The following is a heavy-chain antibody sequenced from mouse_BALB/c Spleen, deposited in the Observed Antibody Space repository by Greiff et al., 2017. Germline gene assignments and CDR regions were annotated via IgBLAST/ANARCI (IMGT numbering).Heavy chain of an antibody. CDR1: GFSLTDYG. D-gene: IGHD2-4*01. CDR3: AKQRSSTMITAYAMDY. Sequence: QVQLQQSGPGLVAPSQSLSITCTVSGFSLTDYGVSWIHQPPGKGLEWLGVIWGGGSTYYNSALKSRLSISKDNSKSQVFLKMNSLQTDDTAMYYCAKQRSSTMITAYAMDYWGQGTSVTVSS. CDR2: IWGGGST. J-gene: IGHJ4*01. V-gene: IGHV2-6-5*01.